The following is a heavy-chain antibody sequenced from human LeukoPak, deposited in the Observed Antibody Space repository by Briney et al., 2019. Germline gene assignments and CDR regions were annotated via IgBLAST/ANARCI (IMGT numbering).Heavy chain of an antibody. CDR1: GYTFTSYY. CDR2: INPSGGST. J-gene: IGHJ4*02. D-gene: IGHD5-12*01. V-gene: IGHV1-46*01. CDR3: ARWLRQFRYFDY. Sequence: ASVTVSCTASGYTFTSYYMHWVRQAPGQGLEWMGIINPSGGSTSYAQKFQGRVTMTRDTSTSTVYMELSSLRSEDTAVYYCARWLRQFRYFDYWGQGTLVTVSS.